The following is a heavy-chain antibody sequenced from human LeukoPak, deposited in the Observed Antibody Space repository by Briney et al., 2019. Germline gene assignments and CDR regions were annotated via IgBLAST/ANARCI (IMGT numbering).Heavy chain of an antibody. J-gene: IGHJ4*02. CDR2: ISGSGGST. Sequence: PGRSLRLSCAASGFTFSSYAMSWVRQAPGKGLEWVSAISGSGGSTYYADSVKGRFTISRDNSKNTLYLQMNSLRAEDTAVYYCAKDNQVYSTTVTNFDYWGQGTLVTVSS. CDR1: GFTFSSYA. V-gene: IGHV3-23*01. CDR3: AKDNQVYSTTVTNFDY. D-gene: IGHD4-17*01.